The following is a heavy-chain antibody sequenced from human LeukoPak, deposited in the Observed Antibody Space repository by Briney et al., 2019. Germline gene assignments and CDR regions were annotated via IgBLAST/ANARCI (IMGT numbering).Heavy chain of an antibody. CDR2: INPSGGST. V-gene: IGHV1-46*01. Sequence: GASVKVSCKASGYTFTSYYMHWVRQAPGQGLEWMGIINPSGGSTSYAQKFQGRVTMTRDMSTSTVYMELSSLRSEDTAVYYCAREERLFEGWFDPWGQGTLVTVSS. J-gene: IGHJ5*02. CDR1: GYTFTSYY. D-gene: IGHD3-3*01. CDR3: AREERLFEGWFDP.